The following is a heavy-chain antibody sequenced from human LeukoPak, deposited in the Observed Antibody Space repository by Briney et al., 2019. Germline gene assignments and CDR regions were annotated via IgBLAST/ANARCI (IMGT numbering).Heavy chain of an antibody. J-gene: IGHJ4*02. Sequence: SQTLSLTCTVSGDFITAYYWSWIRQPPGKGLEWIGYVYYSGSTEYNPSLRSRVTISLEMSKHQFTLNLSSVTAADTAVYYCATNTGTVFDYWGQGALVTVSS. CDR2: VYYSGST. CDR1: GDFITAYY. V-gene: IGHV4-59*01. D-gene: IGHD7-27*01. CDR3: ATNTGTVFDY.